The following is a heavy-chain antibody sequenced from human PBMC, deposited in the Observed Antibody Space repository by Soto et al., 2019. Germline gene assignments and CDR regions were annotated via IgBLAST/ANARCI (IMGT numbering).Heavy chain of an antibody. CDR3: ARGRYTNSAGAFDI. V-gene: IGHV3-13*05. J-gene: IGHJ3*02. D-gene: IGHD4-4*01. CDR2: IGPTGDP. CDR1: AFTFSSYD. Sequence: EVQLVESGGNLVQPGGSLRLSCVASAFTFSSYDMHWVRQVTGKGLEWVSGIGPTGDPYYAGSVRGRLTISRENAKNSLYLQMDSLTPGDTAVYYCARGRYTNSAGAFDIWAQGTVVTVSS.